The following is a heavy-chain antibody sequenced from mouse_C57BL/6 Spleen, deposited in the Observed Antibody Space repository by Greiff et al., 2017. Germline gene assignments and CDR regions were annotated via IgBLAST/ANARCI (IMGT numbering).Heavy chain of an antibody. V-gene: IGHV1-7*01. CDR2: INPSSGYT. J-gene: IGHJ2*01. Sequence: VQRVESGAELAKPGASVKLSCKASGYTFTSYWMHWVKQRPGQGLEWIGYINPSSGYTKYNQKFKDKATLTADKSSSTAYMQLSSLTYEDSAVYYCATYSNFDYWGQGTTLTVSS. CDR3: ATYSNFDY. CDR1: GYTFTSYW. D-gene: IGHD2-5*01.